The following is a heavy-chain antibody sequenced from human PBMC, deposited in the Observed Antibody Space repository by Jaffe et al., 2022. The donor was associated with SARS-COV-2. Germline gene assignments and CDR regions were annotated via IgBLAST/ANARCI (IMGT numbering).Heavy chain of an antibody. CDR3: SRGYSSSWAWFDA. V-gene: IGHV1-3*01. CDR2: INAGNGNT. CDR1: GYTFTYYA. D-gene: IGHD6-6*01. Sequence: QVQLVQSGAEVRKPGASVKVSCMASGYTFTYYAIHWVRQAPGQRLEWMGRINAGNGNTEYSQKLQGRVTITTETSANTAYMELSRLRYEDTAVYYCSRGYSSSWAWFDAWGQGTLVTVSS. J-gene: IGHJ5*02.